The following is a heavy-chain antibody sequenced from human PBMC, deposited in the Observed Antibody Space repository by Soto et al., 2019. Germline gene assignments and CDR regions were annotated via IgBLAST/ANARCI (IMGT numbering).Heavy chain of an antibody. Sequence: PGESLKISCKGSGYSFTSYWIGWVRQMPVKGLEWMGIIYPGDSDLRYSPSFEGQVTISADKSITTAYLQWSSLKASDSAMYYCVRKGHSSSWFIDHWGQGTQVTVAS. CDR1: GYSFTSYW. CDR3: VRKGHSSSWFIDH. CDR2: IYPGDSDL. D-gene: IGHD6-13*01. J-gene: IGHJ5*02. V-gene: IGHV5-51*01.